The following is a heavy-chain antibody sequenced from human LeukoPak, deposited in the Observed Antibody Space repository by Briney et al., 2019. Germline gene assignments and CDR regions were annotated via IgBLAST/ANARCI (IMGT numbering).Heavy chain of an antibody. J-gene: IGHJ4*02. D-gene: IGHD6-13*01. CDR2: IKKDGSEK. V-gene: IGHV3-7*03. CDR1: GFTSSSYW. CDR3: ARGLYSSTTYYLDY. Sequence: PGGSLRLSCAAAGFTSSSYWMSWVRQAPGKGLEWVANIKKDGSEKYYVDSVKGRFTISRDNAKNSLYLQTNSLRAEDTAVYYCARGLYSSTTYYLDYWGQGTLVTVSS.